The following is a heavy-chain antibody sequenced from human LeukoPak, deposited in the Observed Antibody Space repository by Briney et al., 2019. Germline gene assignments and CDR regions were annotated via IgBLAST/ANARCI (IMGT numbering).Heavy chain of an antibody. CDR2: INHSGST. CDR3: ARGYRGNWNY. CDR1: GGSFSGYY. J-gene: IGHJ4*02. V-gene: IGHV4-34*01. Sequence: SETLSLTCAVYGGSFSGYYWSWIRQPPGKGLEWIGEINHSGSTNYNPSLKSRVTISVDTSKNQFSLKLSSVTAADTAVYYCARGYRGNWNYWGQGTMVTVSS. D-gene: IGHD4-23*01.